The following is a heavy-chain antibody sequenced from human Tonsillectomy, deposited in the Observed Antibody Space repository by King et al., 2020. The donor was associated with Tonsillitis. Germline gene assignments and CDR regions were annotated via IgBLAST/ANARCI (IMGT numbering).Heavy chain of an antibody. V-gene: IGHV1-69*01. D-gene: IGHD4-11*01. CDR1: GGTFSRYA. CDR2: IIPIFGTA. Sequence: VQLVESGAEVKKPGSSVKVSCKASGGTFSRYAISWVRQAPGQGLEWMGGIIPIFGTANYAQKFQGRVTITADESTTTAYMELRSLRSEDTAVYFCARAYTVTTFSPFDYWGQGTLVTVSS. J-gene: IGHJ4*02. CDR3: ARAYTVTTFSPFDY.